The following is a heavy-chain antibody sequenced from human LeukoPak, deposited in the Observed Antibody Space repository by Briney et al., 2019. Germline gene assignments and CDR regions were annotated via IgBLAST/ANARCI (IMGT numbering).Heavy chain of an antibody. CDR3: ARVMIPIVVVPAATFFDI. CDR1: GGTFSSYA. V-gene: IGHV1-69*01. J-gene: IGHJ3*02. D-gene: IGHD2-2*01. CDR2: IIPIFGTA. Sequence: SVKVSCKASGGTFSSYAISWVRQAPGQGLEWMGGIIPIFGTANYAQKFQGRVTITADESTSTAYMELSSLRSEDTAVYYCARVMIPIVVVPAATFFDIWGQGTMVTVSS.